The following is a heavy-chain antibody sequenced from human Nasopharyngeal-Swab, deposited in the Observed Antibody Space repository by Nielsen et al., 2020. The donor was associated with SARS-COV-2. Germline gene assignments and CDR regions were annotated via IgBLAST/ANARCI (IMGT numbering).Heavy chain of an antibody. CDR3: ARDPIGAVAGPGGY. D-gene: IGHD6-19*01. CDR1: GFTFSSYG. CDR2: IYSGGST. V-gene: IGHV3-53*01. J-gene: IGHJ4*02. Sequence: GESLKISCAASGFTFSSYGMSWVRQAPGKGLEWVSVIYSGGSTYYADSVKGRFTISRDNSKNTLYLQMNSLRAEDTAVYYCARDPIGAVAGPGGYWGQGTLVTVSS.